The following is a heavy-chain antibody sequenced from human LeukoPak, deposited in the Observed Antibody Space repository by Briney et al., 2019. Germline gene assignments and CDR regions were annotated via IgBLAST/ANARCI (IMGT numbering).Heavy chain of an antibody. CDR3: ARPRIAVAGGLVY. CDR2: IIPIFGTA. Sequence: SVKVSCKASGGTFSSYAISWVRQAPGQGLEWMGGIIPIFGTANYAQKFQGRVTMTRDTSTSTVYMELSSLRSEDTAVYYCARPRIAVAGGLVYWGQGTLVTVSS. D-gene: IGHD6-19*01. V-gene: IGHV1-69*05. J-gene: IGHJ4*02. CDR1: GGTFSSYA.